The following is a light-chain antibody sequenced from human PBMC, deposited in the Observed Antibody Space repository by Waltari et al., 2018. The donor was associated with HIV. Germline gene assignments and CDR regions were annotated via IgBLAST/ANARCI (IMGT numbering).Light chain of an antibody. Sequence: DIQMTQSPSSLSASVGDRVTITCRATQPIRSYLNWHQQRPGKAPNLQIFTATTLQSGVPSRFSVSGSGTDFTLTISRLQPEDIATYYCQHTYITPWTFGQGTKVEV. J-gene: IGKJ1*01. CDR3: QHTYITPWT. CDR1: QPIRSY. CDR2: TAT. V-gene: IGKV1-39*01.